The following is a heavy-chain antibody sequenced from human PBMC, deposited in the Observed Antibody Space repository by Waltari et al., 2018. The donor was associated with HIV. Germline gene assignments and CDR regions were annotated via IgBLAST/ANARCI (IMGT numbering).Heavy chain of an antibody. D-gene: IGHD2-21*02. CDR2: IRNYNGNR. Sequence: QVQLVQSGAEVKKPGASVKVSCKASGYTFTSNGISWVRQAPGQGLEWMGWIRNYNGNRNFSQTLQDRVTLTTDTSASTAYMELRSLRSDDTAVYYCARIAYCGGNCYTHAFDIWGQGTMVTVSS. CDR1: GYTFTSNG. J-gene: IGHJ3*02. V-gene: IGHV1-18*01. CDR3: ARIAYCGGNCYTHAFDI.